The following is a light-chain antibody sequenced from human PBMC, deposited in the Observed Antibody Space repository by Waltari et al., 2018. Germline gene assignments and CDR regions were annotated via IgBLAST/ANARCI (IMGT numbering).Light chain of an antibody. Sequence: DIQMTQSPSSLSASVGDKVTITCHVSQDITSWLAWYQQKPGRAPQPLIYAASTLHSGVPSRFRGSGSGTDYTLIISSLQPEDFAAYYCQQYDGFPPTFGQGTKVEV. J-gene: IGKJ1*01. CDR2: AAS. CDR3: QQYDGFPPT. CDR1: QDITSW. V-gene: IGKV1D-16*01.